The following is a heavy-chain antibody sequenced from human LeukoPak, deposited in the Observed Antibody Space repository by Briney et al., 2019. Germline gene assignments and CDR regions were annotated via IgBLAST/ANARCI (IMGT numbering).Heavy chain of an antibody. CDR1: GFTFDDYA. CDR2: ISWNSDNI. CDR3: PKDPHGGGSYYFDR. D-gene: IGHD1-26*01. Sequence: PGGSLRLSCAASGFTFDDYAMHWVRLGPGKGLEWGAGISWNSDNIVYADSVNGRFTISRDNAKNLLYLQMHSLRPEDTALYYCPKDPHGGGSYYFDRWGQGTQVTVSS. J-gene: IGHJ4*02. V-gene: IGHV3-9*01.